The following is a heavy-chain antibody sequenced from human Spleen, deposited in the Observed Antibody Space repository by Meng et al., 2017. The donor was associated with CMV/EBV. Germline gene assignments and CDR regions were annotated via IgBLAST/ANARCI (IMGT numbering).Heavy chain of an antibody. J-gene: IGHJ4*02. Sequence: CAASGCIFNNYGIHWVRQAPGKGLEWVAFIRYDGNNKYYADTVKGRSTISRDNSKNTLYLQMISLRAEDTAVYYCAKEYGSGSAMDYWGQGTLVTVSS. V-gene: IGHV3-30*02. CDR2: IRYDGNNK. CDR1: GCIFNNYG. D-gene: IGHD3-10*01. CDR3: AKEYGSGSAMDY.